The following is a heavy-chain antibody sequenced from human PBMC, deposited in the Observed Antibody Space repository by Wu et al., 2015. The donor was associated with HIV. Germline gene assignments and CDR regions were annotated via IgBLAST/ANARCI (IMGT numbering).Heavy chain of an antibody. Sequence: QVQLVQSGAEVKKPGASVKVSCKASGYTFTSYYMHWVRQAPGQGLEWMGIINPSGGSTSYAQKFQGRVTMTRDTSTSTVYMELSSLRSEDTAVYYCASGGDYYDSSGPRFHDAFDIWGQGTMVTVSS. CDR2: INPSGGST. CDR3: ASGGDYYDSSGPRFHDAFDI. J-gene: IGHJ3*02. CDR1: GYTFTSYY. D-gene: IGHD3-22*01. V-gene: IGHV1-46*01.